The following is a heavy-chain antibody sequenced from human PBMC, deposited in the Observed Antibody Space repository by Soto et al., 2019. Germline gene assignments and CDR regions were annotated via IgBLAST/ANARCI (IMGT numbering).Heavy chain of an antibody. D-gene: IGHD3-3*01. J-gene: IGHJ3*02. CDR3: AKDRSRFLEGLPRGVYPFDI. CDR1: GFTFRSYA. CDR2: ISGSGGST. V-gene: IGHV3-23*01. Sequence: GGSLRHSCAASGFTFRSYAMSWVRQAPGQWLEWFSAISGSGGSTYYADSVKGRFTISRDNSKNRLYLQMNSLRAEDTAVYYCAKDRSRFLEGLPRGVYPFDIWGQGTMVTVSS.